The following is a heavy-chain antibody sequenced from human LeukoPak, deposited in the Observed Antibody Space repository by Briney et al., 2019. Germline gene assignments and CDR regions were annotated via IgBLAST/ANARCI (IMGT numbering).Heavy chain of an antibody. Sequence: GGSLRLSCAASGFTFSSYAMSWVRQAPGKGLEWVAFIRYDGSNKYYADSVKGRFTISRDNSKNTLYLQMNSLRAEDTAVYYCTRGSQWELLGSCDYWGQGTLVSVAS. V-gene: IGHV3-30*02. D-gene: IGHD1-26*01. CDR1: GFTFSSYA. CDR2: IRYDGSNK. CDR3: TRGSQWELLGSCDY. J-gene: IGHJ4*02.